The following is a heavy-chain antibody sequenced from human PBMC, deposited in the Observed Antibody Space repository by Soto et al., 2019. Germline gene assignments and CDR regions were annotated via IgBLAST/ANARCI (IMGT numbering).Heavy chain of an antibody. CDR2: IYYSGST. CDR1: GGSISSGGYY. Sequence: PSETLSLTCTVSGGSISSGGYYWSWIRQHPGKGLEWIGYIYYSGSTYYNPSLKSRVTISVDTSKNQFSPKLSSVTAADTAVYYCARDKARRVFDYWGQGTLVTVSS. V-gene: IGHV4-31*03. D-gene: IGHD5-12*01. J-gene: IGHJ4*02. CDR3: ARDKARRVFDY.